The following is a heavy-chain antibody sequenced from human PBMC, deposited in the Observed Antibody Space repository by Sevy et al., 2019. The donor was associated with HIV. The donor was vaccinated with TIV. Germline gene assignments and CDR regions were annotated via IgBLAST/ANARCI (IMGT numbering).Heavy chain of an antibody. J-gene: IGHJ4*01. D-gene: IGHD6-19*01. V-gene: IGHV3-48*01. CDR2: ISSSSDSSRTL. Sequence: GGSLRLSCVASGFTFSSYSMNWVRQAPGKGLEWVSYISSSSDSSRTLYYADSVKGRFSISRDNAKNSVHLQMTSLRVEDTAVYYCARPDLSGWYFDFWGHGTLLTVSS. CDR3: ARPDLSGWYFDF. CDR1: GFTFSSYS.